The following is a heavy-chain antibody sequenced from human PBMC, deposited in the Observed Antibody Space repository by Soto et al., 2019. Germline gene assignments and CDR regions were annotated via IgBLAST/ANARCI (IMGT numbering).Heavy chain of an antibody. CDR1: GYTFTGYS. CDR3: AREIASSWLLYGMDV. J-gene: IGHJ6*02. D-gene: IGHD6-13*01. V-gene: IGHV1-2*02. Sequence: QVQLVQSGADVKKPGASVKVSCKASGYTFTGYSMHWVRQAPGHGLEWMGWINPTTGGTNYTQKFQGRVTITRDTSISTAYMEVSSLRSDDTAVYYCAREIASSWLLYGMDVWGQGTTVTVSS. CDR2: INPTTGGT.